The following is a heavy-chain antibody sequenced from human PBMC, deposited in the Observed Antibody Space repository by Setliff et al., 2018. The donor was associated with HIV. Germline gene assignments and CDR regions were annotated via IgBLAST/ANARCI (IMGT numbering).Heavy chain of an antibody. D-gene: IGHD3-3*01. CDR1: GGSFTSRSYY. CDR2: IFYSGIT. Sequence: SETLSLTCTLSGGSFTSRSYYWGWIRQPPGKGLEWIGSIFYSGITYYNPSLKSRVTISVDTFKNQFSLNLTSVTAADTAVYYCARSKTFYDFWGGYYTHGAFKIWGLGTMVTVSS. V-gene: IGHV4-39*01. CDR3: ARSKTFYDFWGGYYTHGAFKI. J-gene: IGHJ3*02.